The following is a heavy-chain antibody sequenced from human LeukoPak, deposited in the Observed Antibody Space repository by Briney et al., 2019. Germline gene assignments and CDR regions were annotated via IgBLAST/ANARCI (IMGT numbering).Heavy chain of an antibody. CDR1: GGSISTYY. CDR2: IYASGNT. V-gene: IGHV4-4*07. J-gene: IGHJ3*01. CDR3: AREYSSSSGKNAFDV. D-gene: IGHD6-6*01. Sequence: PSETLSLTCTDSGGSISTYYWSLIRQPAGKGLEWIGRIYASGNTNYNPSLKSRVTMSLDTSKNQFSLRLTSVTAADTAVYYCAREYSSSSGKNAFDVWGQGTMVTVSS.